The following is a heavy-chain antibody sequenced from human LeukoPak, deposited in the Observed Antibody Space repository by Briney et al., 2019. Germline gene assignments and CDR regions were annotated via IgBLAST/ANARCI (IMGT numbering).Heavy chain of an antibody. J-gene: IGHJ4*02. CDR3: ARDLWEAVAD. CDR2: ISYDGTKT. Sequence: GGSLRLSCAASGFTFTTYGMHWVRQAPGEGLDWVALISYDGTKTYYSDSVKGRFTISRDSSRNTLYLQMNSLRAEDTAVYYCARDLWEAVADWGQGTLVTVSS. V-gene: IGHV3-30*03. CDR1: GFTFTTYG. D-gene: IGHD6-19*01.